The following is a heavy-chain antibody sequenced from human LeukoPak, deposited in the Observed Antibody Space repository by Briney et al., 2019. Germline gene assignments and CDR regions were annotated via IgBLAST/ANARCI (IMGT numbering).Heavy chain of an antibody. CDR3: ARGLRYSGYDY. CDR2: IYYSGST. D-gene: IGHD5-12*01. Sequence: PSETLSLTCTVSGGSISSYYWSWIRQPPGKGLEWIGYIYYSGSTNYNPSLKSRVTISVDTSKNQFSLKLSSVTAADTAVYHCARGLRYSGYDYWGQGTLVTVSS. CDR1: GGSISSYY. J-gene: IGHJ4*02. V-gene: IGHV4-59*01.